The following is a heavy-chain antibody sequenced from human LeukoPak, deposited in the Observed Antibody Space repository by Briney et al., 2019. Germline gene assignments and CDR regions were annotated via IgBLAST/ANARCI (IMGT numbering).Heavy chain of an antibody. V-gene: IGHV3-7*01. J-gene: IGHJ4*02. D-gene: IGHD2-2*01. CDR2: IKQDGSEK. CDR1: GFTFSSYW. CDR3: ARGGRDIVVVPAVAIDY. Sequence: GGSLRLSXAASGFTFSSYWMSWVRQAPGKGLEWVAYIKQDGSEKYYVDSVKGRFTISRDNAKNSLYLQMNSLRAEDTAVYYCARGGRDIVVVPAVAIDYWGQGTLVTVSS.